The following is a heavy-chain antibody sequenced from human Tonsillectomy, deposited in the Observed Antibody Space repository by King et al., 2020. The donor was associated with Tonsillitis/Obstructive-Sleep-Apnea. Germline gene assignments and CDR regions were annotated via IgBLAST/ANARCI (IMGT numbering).Heavy chain of an antibody. CDR1: GGSISSYY. J-gene: IGHJ2*01. CDR3: ARLGSSGSVDRVWYFDL. V-gene: IGHV4-59*08. D-gene: IGHD3-22*01. Sequence: VQLQESGPGLVKPSETLSLTCTVSGGSISSYYWSWIRQPPGKGLEWIGYIYYSGSTNYNPSLKSRVTISVDTSKNQFSLKLSSVTAADTAVYYCARLGSSGSVDRVWYFDLWGRGTLVTVSA. CDR2: IYYSGST.